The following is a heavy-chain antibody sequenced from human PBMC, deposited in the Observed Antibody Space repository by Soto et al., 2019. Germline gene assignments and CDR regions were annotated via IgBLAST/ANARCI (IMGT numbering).Heavy chain of an antibody. V-gene: IGHV3-23*01. CDR3: AKDLRGYGDFDY. Sequence: DVELLESGGGLVQPGGSLRLSCAASGFAFTSYAMTWVRQAPGQGLEWVSSVSGNGRGTYYSDSVQGRFAISRDNFINTVYLHMNSLTVQDTAVYYCAKDLRGYGDFDYWGQGILVTVSS. D-gene: IGHD4-17*01. J-gene: IGHJ4*02. CDR1: GFAFTSYA. CDR2: VSGNGRGT.